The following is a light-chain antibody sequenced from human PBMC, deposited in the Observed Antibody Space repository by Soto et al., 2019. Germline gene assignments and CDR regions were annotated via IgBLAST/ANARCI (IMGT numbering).Light chain of an antibody. CDR3: QHNYSNQWT. CDR1: QTVNTY. CDR2: AAS. V-gene: IGKV1-39*01. J-gene: IGKJ1*01. Sequence: DIQMTQSPSSLSASIGDRVTITCGASQTVNTYLHWYQQKPGKAPKLLIYAASNLQSGVPSTFRSSGSGRNLALSLNSLQPEDFATDDCQHNYSNQWTVGQGTKVDIK.